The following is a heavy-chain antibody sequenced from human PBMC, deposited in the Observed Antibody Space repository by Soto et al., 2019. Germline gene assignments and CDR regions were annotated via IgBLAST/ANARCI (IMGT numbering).Heavy chain of an antibody. CDR1: DGSISSGGYY. CDR2: IYYSGST. J-gene: IGHJ4*02. CDR3: ARVAYYYDSSGYSPYFGY. D-gene: IGHD3-22*01. Sequence: SETLCLTVTVSDGSISSGGYYWSWIRQPPGKGLEWIGYIYYSGSTYYNPSLKSRVTISVDTSKNQFSLKLSSVTAADTAVYYCARVAYYYDSSGYSPYFGYWGQGTLVTVSS. V-gene: IGHV4-30-4*01.